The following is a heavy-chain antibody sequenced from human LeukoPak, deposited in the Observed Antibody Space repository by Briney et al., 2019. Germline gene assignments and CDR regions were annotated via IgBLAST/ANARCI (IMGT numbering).Heavy chain of an antibody. Sequence: SETLSLTCTVSGGSISSYYWSWIRQPPGKGLEWIGYIYYSGSTNYNPSLKSRVTISVDTSKNQFSLKLSSVTAADTAVYYCARGGVIGGPYFDYWGQGTLVTVSS. V-gene: IGHV4-59*01. CDR1: GGSISSYY. J-gene: IGHJ4*02. CDR3: ARGGVIGGPYFDY. CDR2: IYYSGST. D-gene: IGHD4-23*01.